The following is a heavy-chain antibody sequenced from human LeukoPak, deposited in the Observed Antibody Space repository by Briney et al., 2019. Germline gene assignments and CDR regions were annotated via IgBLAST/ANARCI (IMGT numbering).Heavy chain of an antibody. CDR3: ARVPTL. CDR1: EFTFSGYY. CDR2: IYSGGST. V-gene: IGHV3-53*01. Sequence: GGSLRLSCAASEFTFSGYYMSWIRQAPGKGLEWVSVIYSGGSTYYADSVKGRFTISRDNSKNTLYLQTNSLRAEDTAVYYCARVPTLWGRGTLVTVSS. J-gene: IGHJ2*01.